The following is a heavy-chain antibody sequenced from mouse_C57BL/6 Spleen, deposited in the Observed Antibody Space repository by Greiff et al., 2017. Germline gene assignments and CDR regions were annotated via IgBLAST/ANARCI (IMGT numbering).Heavy chain of an antibody. CDR2: IWSGGST. Sequence: QVQLKESGPGLVQPSQSLSITCTVSGFSLTSYGVHWVRQSPGKGLEWLGVIWSGGSTDYNAAFISRLSISKDNSKSQVFFKMNSLQADDTAIYYCATLTTGFAYWGQGTLVTVSA. D-gene: IGHD1-1*01. J-gene: IGHJ3*01. CDR1: GFSLTSYG. CDR3: ATLTTGFAY. V-gene: IGHV2-2*01.